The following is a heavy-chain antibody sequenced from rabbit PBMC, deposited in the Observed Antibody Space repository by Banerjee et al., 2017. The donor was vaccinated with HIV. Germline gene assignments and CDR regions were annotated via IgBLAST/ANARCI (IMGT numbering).Heavy chain of an antibody. CDR3: ARGYAGYGYDGEYTL. D-gene: IGHD6-1*01. Sequence: QSLEESGGDLVKPGASLTLSCTASGFSFSNKYVMCWVRQAPGKGLEWIACINTSTGNTVYASWAEGRFTISKTSWTTVTLQMTSLSAADTATYFCARGYAGYGYDGEYTLWGPGTLVTVS. CDR1: GFSFSNKYV. CDR2: INTSTGNT. J-gene: IGHJ4*01. V-gene: IGHV1S40*01.